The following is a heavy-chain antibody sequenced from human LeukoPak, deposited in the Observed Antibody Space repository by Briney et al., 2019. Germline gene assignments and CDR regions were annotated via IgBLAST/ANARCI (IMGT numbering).Heavy chain of an antibody. D-gene: IGHD4/OR15-4a*01. CDR1: GGTFSRYV. CDR3: ARRAGAYSHPYDY. V-gene: IGHV1-69*13. CDR2: IIPMFGTA. J-gene: IGHJ4*02. Sequence: ASVKVSCKASGGTFSRYVISWVRQAPGQGLEWMGGIIPMFGTANYAQKFQGRVTITADESTSTAYMELSSLRSEDTAVYYCARRAGAYSHPYDYWGQGTLVTVSS.